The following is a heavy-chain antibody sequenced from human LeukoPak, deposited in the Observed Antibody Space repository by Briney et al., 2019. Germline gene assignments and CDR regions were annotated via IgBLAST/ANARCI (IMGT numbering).Heavy chain of an antibody. V-gene: IGHV4-39*07. CDR1: GGSISSSGYY. Sequence: SETLSLTCTVSGGSISSSGYYWGWIRQPLGKGLEWIGNIHYGGSVDYNPSLKSRVTISIDTSKNQFSLKLSSVTAADTAVYYCARDSHDLMATIFDYWGQGTLVTVSS. J-gene: IGHJ4*02. CDR3: ARDSHDLMATIFDY. D-gene: IGHD5-24*01. CDR2: IHYGGSV.